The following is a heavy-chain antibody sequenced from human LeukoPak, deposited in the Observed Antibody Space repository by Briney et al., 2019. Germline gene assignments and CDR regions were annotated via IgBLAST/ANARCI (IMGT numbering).Heavy chain of an antibody. J-gene: IGHJ4*02. CDR2: ISGSGGST. CDR1: GFTFDDYA. Sequence: GGSLRLSCAASGFTFDDYAMHWVRQAPGKGLEWVSAISGSGGSTYYADSVKGRFTISRDNSKNTLYLQMNSLRAEDTAVYYCAKIEYSSSSLGFDYWGQGTLVTVSS. V-gene: IGHV3-23*01. D-gene: IGHD6-6*01. CDR3: AKIEYSSSSLGFDY.